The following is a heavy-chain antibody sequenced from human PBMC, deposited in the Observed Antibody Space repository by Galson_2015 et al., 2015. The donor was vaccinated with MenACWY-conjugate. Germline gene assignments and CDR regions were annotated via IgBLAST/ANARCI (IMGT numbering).Heavy chain of an antibody. CDR3: ARGHCSSTSCYTWFDP. J-gene: IGHJ5*02. Sequence: SVKVSCKASGGTFSSYAISWVRQAPGQGLEWMGGIIPIFGTANYAQKFQGRVTITADESTSTAYVELSSLRSEDTAVYYCARGHCSSTSCYTWFDPWGQGTLVTVSS. D-gene: IGHD2-2*02. CDR2: IIPIFGTA. CDR1: GGTFSSYA. V-gene: IGHV1-69*13.